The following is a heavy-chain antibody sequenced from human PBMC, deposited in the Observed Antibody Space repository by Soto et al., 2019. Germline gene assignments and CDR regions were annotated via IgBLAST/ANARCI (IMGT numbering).Heavy chain of an antibody. J-gene: IGHJ6*02. CDR3: STSSRNEYHFAMDA. V-gene: IGHV3-53*01. D-gene: IGHD6-6*01. Sequence: PGGSLRLSCAASGLSVSSSDMSWVRQASGKGLEWVSVIYSGGSTHDADSVKGRFTISRDNSKNTVHLQMNSLRVDDTAVYFCSTSSRNEYHFAMDAWXQGTTVTVSS. CDR2: IYSGGST. CDR1: GLSVSSSD.